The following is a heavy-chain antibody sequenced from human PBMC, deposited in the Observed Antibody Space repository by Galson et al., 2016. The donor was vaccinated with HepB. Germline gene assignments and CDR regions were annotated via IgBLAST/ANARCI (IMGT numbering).Heavy chain of an antibody. J-gene: IGHJ5*02. D-gene: IGHD6-19*01. V-gene: IGHV3-74*01. CDR3: TRDLATVADTWFDP. Sequence: TTYADSVKGRFTISRDNAKNTLYLQMNSLRAEDTAMYFCTRDLATVADTWFDPWGQGTLVTVSS. CDR2: T.